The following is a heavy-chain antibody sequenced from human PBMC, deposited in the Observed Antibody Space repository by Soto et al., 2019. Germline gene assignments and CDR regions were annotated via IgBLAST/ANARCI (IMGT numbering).Heavy chain of an antibody. Sequence: PSETLSLTCTVSGGSVSSGSYYWSWIRQPPGKGLEWIGYIYYSGSTNYNPSLKSRVTISVDTSKNQFSLKLSSVTAADTAVYYCASCGNLHFCRGYYGGNWFDSWGQGTLVTVSS. CDR1: GGSVSSGSYY. D-gene: IGHD3-3*02. V-gene: IGHV4-61*01. CDR3: ASCGNLHFCRGYYGGNWFDS. J-gene: IGHJ5*01. CDR2: IYYSGST.